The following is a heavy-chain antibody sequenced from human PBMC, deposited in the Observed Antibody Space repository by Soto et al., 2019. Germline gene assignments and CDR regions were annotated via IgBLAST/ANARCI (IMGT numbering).Heavy chain of an antibody. V-gene: IGHV3-23*01. D-gene: IGHD4-17*01. Sequence: EVQLLEAGGGLVQPGGSLRLSCAASGFSFRDYGMSWVRQAPGKGLEWLSAIIGIGDTAYYADSVRGRFTISRDNSKNTLYLQLNDLGAEDTAMYYCAKDYDYGDSLPFDYWGQGTLVTVSS. CDR3: AKDYDYGDSLPFDY. J-gene: IGHJ4*02. CDR1: GFSFRDYG. CDR2: IIGIGDTA.